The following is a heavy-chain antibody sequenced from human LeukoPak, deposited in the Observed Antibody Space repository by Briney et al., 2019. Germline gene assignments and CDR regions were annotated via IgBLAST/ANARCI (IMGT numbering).Heavy chain of an antibody. J-gene: IGHJ4*02. CDR3: ARGAATGPTLGFDY. CDR1: GFSVTNNY. CDR2: MYTGGTP. D-gene: IGHD6-13*01. Sequence: GGSLRLSCAASGFSVTNNYITWVRQTPGKGLEWVSVMYTGGTPYYADSVKGRFTISRDITKNTLYLQMTSLRAEDTAVYYCARGAATGPTLGFDYWGQGTLVTVSS. V-gene: IGHV3-53*01.